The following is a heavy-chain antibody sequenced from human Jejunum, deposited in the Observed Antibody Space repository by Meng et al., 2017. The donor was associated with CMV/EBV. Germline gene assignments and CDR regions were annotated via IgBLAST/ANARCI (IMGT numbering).Heavy chain of an antibody. Sequence: ISSSSYYWGWRRQPPGQGLECIGSGFYSGSAYFNPSLRSRVTMPVDTSKNQFSLRLTSVTAADTAAYYCARQNRYCSGGICYRYFDYWGQGALVTVSS. CDR1: ISSSSYY. D-gene: IGHD2-15*01. V-gene: IGHV4-39*01. CDR2: GFYSGSA. CDR3: ARQNRYCSGGICYRYFDY. J-gene: IGHJ4*02.